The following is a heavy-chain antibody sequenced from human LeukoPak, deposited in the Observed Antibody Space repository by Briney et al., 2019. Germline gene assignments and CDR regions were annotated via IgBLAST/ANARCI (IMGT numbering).Heavy chain of an antibody. CDR1: GFTVCSYT. J-gene: IGHJ5*02. V-gene: IGHV3-23*01. CDR2: ISGSGGST. Sequence: GRSLRLSCAVSGFTVCSYTMTWVRAGPGKGLEWVSLISGSGGSTSSPNSFRARFTISRDNPKNTQYLQMNTVRAGDTALYCCAKPYSGTVLPGWFDPRAREPWSPCLQ. CDR3: AKPYSGTVLPGWFDP. D-gene: IGHD1-14*01.